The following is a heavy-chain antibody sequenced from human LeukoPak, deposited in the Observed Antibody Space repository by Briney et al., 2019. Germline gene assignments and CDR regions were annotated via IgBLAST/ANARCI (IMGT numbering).Heavy chain of an antibody. CDR3: ARSRYNWNDAALDY. J-gene: IGHJ4*02. CDR1: GGTFSSYT. D-gene: IGHD1-1*01. V-gene: IGHV1-69*02. Sequence: SVKVSCKASGGTFSSYTISWVRQAPGQGLEWMGRIIPILGIANYAQKFQGRVTITADKSTSTAYMELNSLRAEDTAVYYCARSRYNWNDAALDYWGQGTLVTVSS. CDR2: IIPILGIA.